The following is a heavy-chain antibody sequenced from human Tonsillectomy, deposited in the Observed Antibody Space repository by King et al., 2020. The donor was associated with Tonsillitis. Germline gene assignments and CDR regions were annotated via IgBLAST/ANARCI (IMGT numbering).Heavy chain of an antibody. CDR2: ISYDGSNK. J-gene: IGHJ6*02. Sequence: QLVQSGGGVVQPGRSLRLSCAASGFTFSSYGMHWVRQAPGKGLEWVALISYDGSNKYYADSLKGRFAISRDNSKNTLYLQMNSLRAEDTAVYYCARNQGSIIQLWLSDYYYGMDVWGQGTTVTVSS. D-gene: IGHD5-18*01. CDR1: GFTFSSYG. V-gene: IGHV3-30*03. CDR3: ARNQGSIIQLWLSDYYYGMDV.